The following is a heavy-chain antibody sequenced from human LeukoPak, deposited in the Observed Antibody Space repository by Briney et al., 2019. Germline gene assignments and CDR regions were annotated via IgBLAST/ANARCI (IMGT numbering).Heavy chain of an antibody. J-gene: IGHJ4*02. CDR2: IIPILGIA. V-gene: IGHV1-69*04. Sequence: ASVKVSCKASGGTLSSYAISGVRQAPGQGLEWMGRIIPILGIANYAQKFQGRVTITADKSTSTVYMELSSLRSEDTAVYYCAPIAAAGTNWGQGTLVTVSS. CDR1: GGTLSSYA. D-gene: IGHD6-13*01. CDR3: APIAAAGTN.